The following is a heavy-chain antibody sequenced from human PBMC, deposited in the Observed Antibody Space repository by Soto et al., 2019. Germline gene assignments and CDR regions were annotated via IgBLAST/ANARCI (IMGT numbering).Heavy chain of an antibody. J-gene: IGHJ1*01. Sequence: EVQLLESGGGLVQPGGSLRLSCAASGITISNYPMSWVRQAPGKGLDWVSGISGSGDRTYYTDSAKGRFTISKDISKNSLSLQLDNLGVEDTAVYFCVQDDGGYPSTAQHLGQGTLVTVSS. D-gene: IGHD3-22*01. CDR2: ISGSGDRT. CDR1: GITISNYP. CDR3: VQDDGGYPSTAQH. V-gene: IGHV3-23*01.